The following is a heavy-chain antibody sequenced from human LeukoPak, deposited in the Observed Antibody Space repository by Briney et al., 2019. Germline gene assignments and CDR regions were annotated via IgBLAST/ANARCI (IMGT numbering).Heavy chain of an antibody. CDR1: GFTFSSYG. D-gene: IGHD1-26*01. V-gene: IGHV3-7*01. Sequence: PGGSLRLSCAASGFTFSSYGMHWVRQAPGKGLEWVANIKQDGSEKYYVDSVKGRFTISRDNAKNSLYLQMNSLRAEDTAVYYCARDLNSGSYYFDYWGQGTLVTVSS. CDR3: ARDLNSGSYYFDY. J-gene: IGHJ4*02. CDR2: IKQDGSEK.